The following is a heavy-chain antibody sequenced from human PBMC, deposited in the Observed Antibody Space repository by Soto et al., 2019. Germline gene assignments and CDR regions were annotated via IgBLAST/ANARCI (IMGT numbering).Heavy chain of an antibody. CDR2: IYGSGRGI. J-gene: IGHJ4*02. CDR1: GLPHSSFA. V-gene: IGHV3-23*05. CDR3: AKDAVYNDGLWLMDH. D-gene: IGHD2-21*01. Sequence: GGSLRLSCTASGLPHSSFAMMWVRQAPGKGLECVSGIYGSGRGIEYADSVKGRFTISRDNSKNTVYLQMTDLRADDTAVYYCAKDAVYNDGLWLMDHWGQGTKVTVYS.